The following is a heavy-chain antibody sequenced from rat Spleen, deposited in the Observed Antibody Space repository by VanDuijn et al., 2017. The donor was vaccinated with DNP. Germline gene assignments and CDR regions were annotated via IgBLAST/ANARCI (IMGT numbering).Heavy chain of an antibody. CDR2: IRYDGSRT. J-gene: IGHJ3*01. Sequence: EVQLVESGGGLLQPGRSLKLSCAASGFTFSDYAMAWVRQAPKKGLEWVATIRYDGSRTYYRDSVKGRFTISRDNAKSTLYLQMDSLRSEDTATYYCARHEEQPWFAYWGQGTLVTVSS. CDR1: GFTFSDYA. V-gene: IGHV5-17*01. CDR3: ARHEEQPWFAY. D-gene: IGHD1-5*01.